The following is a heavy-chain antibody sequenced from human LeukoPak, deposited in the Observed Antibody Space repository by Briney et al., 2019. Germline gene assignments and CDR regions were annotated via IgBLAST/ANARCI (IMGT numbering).Heavy chain of an antibody. CDR3: ASDLDITGTTGAYYYGMDV. Sequence: SQTLSLTCAISGDSVSSNSAACNWSRQSPSRGLEWLGRTYYRSKWYNDYAVSVKSRITINPDTSKNHFSLQLNSVTPEDTAVYYCASDLDITGTTGAYYYGMDVWGQGTTVTVSS. V-gene: IGHV6-1*01. D-gene: IGHD1-7*01. CDR1: GDSVSSNSAA. J-gene: IGHJ6*02. CDR2: TYYRSKWYN.